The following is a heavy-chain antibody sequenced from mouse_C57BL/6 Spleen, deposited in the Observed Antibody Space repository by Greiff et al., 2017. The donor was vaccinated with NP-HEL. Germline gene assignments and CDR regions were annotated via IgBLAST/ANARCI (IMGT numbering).Heavy chain of an antibody. CDR1: GFNIKNTY. CDR3: ARWGDYDVGFDY. D-gene: IGHD2-4*01. Sequence: EVKVVESVAELVRPGASVKLSCTASGFNIKNTYMHWVKQRPEQGLEWIGRIDPANGNTKYAPKFQGKATITADTSSNTAYLQLSSLTSEDTAIYYCARWGDYDVGFDYWGQGTTLTVSS. CDR2: IDPANGNT. V-gene: IGHV14-3*01. J-gene: IGHJ2*01.